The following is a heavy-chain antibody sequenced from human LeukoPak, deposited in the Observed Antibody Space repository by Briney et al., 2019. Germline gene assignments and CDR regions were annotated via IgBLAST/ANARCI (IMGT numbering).Heavy chain of an antibody. Sequence: GGSLRLSCAASGFTFSSYDMLWVRQATGKGLEWISAIGTAGDTYYPGSVKGRFTISRENAKNSLYLQMNSLRAGDTAVYYCARMGFIAVAGTFYYYGMDVWGQGTTVTVSS. J-gene: IGHJ6*02. CDR2: IGTAGDT. D-gene: IGHD6-19*01. V-gene: IGHV3-13*01. CDR1: GFTFSSYD. CDR3: ARMGFIAVAGTFYYYGMDV.